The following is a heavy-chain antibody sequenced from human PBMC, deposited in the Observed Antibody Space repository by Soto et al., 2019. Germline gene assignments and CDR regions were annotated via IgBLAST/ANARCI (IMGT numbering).Heavy chain of an antibody. CDR2: INHSGST. CDR1: GGSFSGYY. D-gene: IGHD2-21*01. J-gene: IGHJ4*02. V-gene: IGHV4-34*01. Sequence: QVQLQQWGAGLLKPSETLSLTCAVYGGSFSGYYWTWIRQPPGTGLEWIGEINHSGSTNYNPSLKSRATISVDTSKTHFSLKLTSVTAADTAVYYCARDKIAGPFDYWGQGTLVTVSS. CDR3: ARDKIAGPFDY.